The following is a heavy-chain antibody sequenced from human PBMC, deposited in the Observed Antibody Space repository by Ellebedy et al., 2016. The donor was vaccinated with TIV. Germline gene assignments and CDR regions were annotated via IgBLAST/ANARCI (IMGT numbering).Heavy chain of an antibody. Sequence: GGSLRLSCAASGFTVSTNYMSWVRQAPGKGLEWVSAISSGGGSTYYADSVKGRFTISRDNSKNTLYLQINSLRPEDTAVYYCARVWADSGRYNRPWDFWGQGTLVTVSS. D-gene: IGHD1-26*01. J-gene: IGHJ4*02. CDR2: ISSGGGST. CDR3: ARVWADSGRYNRPWDF. CDR1: GFTVSTNY. V-gene: IGHV3-23*01.